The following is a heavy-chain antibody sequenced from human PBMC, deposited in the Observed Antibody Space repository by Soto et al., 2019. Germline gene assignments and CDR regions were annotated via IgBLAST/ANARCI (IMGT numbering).Heavy chain of an antibody. D-gene: IGHD1-26*01. CDR2: IYYSGST. CDR3: ARRSGSCFDF. Sequence: QVQLQESGPGLVKPSETLSLTCTVSGGSISSYYWSWIRQPPGKGLEWIGYIYYSGSTNYNPALMSRVTLSLDTSKDQFSLNLSSVTAAAAAVYYCARRSGSCFDFCGQGTLVTVSS. V-gene: IGHV4-59*01. J-gene: IGHJ4*02. CDR1: GGSISSYY.